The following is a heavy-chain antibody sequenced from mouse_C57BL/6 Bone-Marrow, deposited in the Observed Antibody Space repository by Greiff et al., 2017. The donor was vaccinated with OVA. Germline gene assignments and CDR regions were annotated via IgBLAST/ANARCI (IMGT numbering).Heavy chain of an antibody. Sequence: QVQLQQPGTELVKPGASVKLSCKASGYTFTSYWMHWVKQRPGQGLEWIGNINPSNGGTNYNEKFKSKATLTVDKSSSTAYMQLSSLTSEDSAVYYCARWDLLVGGYWYFDVWGTGTTVTVSS. V-gene: IGHV1-53*01. J-gene: IGHJ1*03. CDR1: GYTFTSYW. CDR2: INPSNGGT. D-gene: IGHD1-1*01. CDR3: ARWDLLVGGYWYFDV.